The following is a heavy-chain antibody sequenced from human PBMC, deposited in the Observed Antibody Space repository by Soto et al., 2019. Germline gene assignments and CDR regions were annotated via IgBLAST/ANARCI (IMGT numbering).Heavy chain of an antibody. J-gene: IGHJ5*02. CDR2: INTKTGGT. CDR3: ARGGPTGWFDP. CDR1: GYSFTDYY. V-gene: IGHV1-2*02. Sequence: QVHLVQSGAEVKKPGASVKVSCKASGYSFTDYYMHWVRQAPGQGREWMGWINTKTGGTNYAQRVQGRVTMPGATTITTAYMELSRLESDDTAVYYCARGGPTGWFDPWGQGTVVTVSS.